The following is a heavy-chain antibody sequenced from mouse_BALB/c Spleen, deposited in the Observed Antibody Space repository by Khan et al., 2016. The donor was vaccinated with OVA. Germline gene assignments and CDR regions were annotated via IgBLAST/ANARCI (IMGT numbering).Heavy chain of an antibody. CDR3: AWVSRCCVALAY. J-gene: IGHJ3*01. D-gene: IGHD1-1*01. CDR1: GYTFTSYV. V-gene: IGHV1S136*01. CDR2: VYPFTDDP. Sequence: EVQLLQSGPELVKPGASVKMSCKASGYTFTSYVMNWVKQAPGLGLEWIGCVYPFTDDPKYNEKFKGKATLTSETSSNTAYMQLNSLNSEDAAVDSCAWVSRCCVALAYWGQGTPVTVSA.